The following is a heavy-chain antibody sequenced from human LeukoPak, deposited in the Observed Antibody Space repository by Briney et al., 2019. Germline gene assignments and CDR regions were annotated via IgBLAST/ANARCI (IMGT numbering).Heavy chain of an antibody. Sequence: SGTLSLTCAVSGGSISSSNWWSWVRQPPGKGLEWIGEIYHSGSTYYNPSLKSRVTISVDTSKNQFSLKLSSVTAADTAVYYCARSVGGAFDYWGQGTLVTVSS. J-gene: IGHJ4*02. CDR2: IYHSGST. V-gene: IGHV4-4*02. CDR3: ARSVGGAFDY. CDR1: GGSISSSNW. D-gene: IGHD1-26*01.